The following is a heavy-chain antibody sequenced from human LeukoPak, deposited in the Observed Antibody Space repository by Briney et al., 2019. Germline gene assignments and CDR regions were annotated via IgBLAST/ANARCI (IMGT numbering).Heavy chain of an antibody. J-gene: IGHJ3*02. CDR1: GGTFSSYA. Sequence: SVRVSCKASGGTFSSYAISWVRQAPGQGLEWMGRIIPILGIANYAQKFQGRVTITADKSTSTAYMELSSLRSEDTAVYYCARSRDGYNSGAFDIWGQGTMVTVSS. CDR2: IIPILGIA. D-gene: IGHD5-24*01. CDR3: ARSRDGYNSGAFDI. V-gene: IGHV1-69*04.